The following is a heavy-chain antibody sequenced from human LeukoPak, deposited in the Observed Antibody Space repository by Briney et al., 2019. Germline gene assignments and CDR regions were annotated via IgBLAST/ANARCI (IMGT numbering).Heavy chain of an antibody. CDR3: AKSSYYYDSSGYYSSRAFDI. D-gene: IGHD3-22*01. V-gene: IGHV3-30*18. J-gene: IGHJ3*02. CDR2: ISYDGSNK. CDR1: GFTFSSYG. Sequence: SLRLSCAASGFTFSSYGMHWVRQAPGKGLEWVAVISYDGSNKYYADSVKGRFTISRDNSKNTLYLQMNSLRAEDTAVYYCAKSSYYYDSSGYYSSRAFDIWGQGTMVTVSS.